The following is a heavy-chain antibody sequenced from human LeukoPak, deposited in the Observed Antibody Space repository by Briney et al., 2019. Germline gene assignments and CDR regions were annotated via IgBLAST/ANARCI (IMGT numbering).Heavy chain of an antibody. CDR3: ARYCSGARCYWGSGDY. CDR1: GGTFSSYA. V-gene: IGHV1-69*13. CDR2: IIPIFGTA. J-gene: IGHJ4*02. D-gene: IGHD2-15*01. Sequence: GASVKVSCKASGGTFSSYAISWVRQAPGQGLEWMGGIIPIFGTANYAQKFQGRVTITADESTSTAYMELSSLRSEVTAVYYCARYCSGARCYWGSGDYWGQGTLVIVSS.